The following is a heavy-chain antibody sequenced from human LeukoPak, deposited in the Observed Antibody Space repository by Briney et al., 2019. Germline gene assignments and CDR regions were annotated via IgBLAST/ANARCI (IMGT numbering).Heavy chain of an antibody. J-gene: IGHJ4*02. V-gene: IGHV4-34*01. Sequence: SETLSLTCAVYGGSFSGHYWSWIRQPPGKGLEWIGEINHSGSTNYNPSLKSRVTISVDTSKNQFSLKLSSVTAADTAVYYCAGRRGFRGPFDYWGQGTLVTVSP. CDR1: GGSFSGHY. CDR2: INHSGST. CDR3: AGRRGFRGPFDY.